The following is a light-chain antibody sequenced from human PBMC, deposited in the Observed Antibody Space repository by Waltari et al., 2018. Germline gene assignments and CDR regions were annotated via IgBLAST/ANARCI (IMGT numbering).Light chain of an antibody. Sequence: QLVLTQSPSASASLGASVKLPCPLSSGHSTNIIAWLQQHPEKGPRYLMNVNSDGSHNKGVGIPDRFSGSSSGAERYLTISSLQSEDEADYYCQTGGHGTWVFGGGTRLTVL. CDR2: VNSDGSH. V-gene: IGLV4-69*01. CDR3: QTGGHGTWV. CDR1: SGHSTNI. J-gene: IGLJ3*02.